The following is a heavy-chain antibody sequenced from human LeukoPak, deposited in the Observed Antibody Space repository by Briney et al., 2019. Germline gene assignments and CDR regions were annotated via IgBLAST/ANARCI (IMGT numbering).Heavy chain of an antibody. CDR2: ISPSGDIT. D-gene: IGHD2-15*01. Sequence: GGSLRLSCAASGFTFSSHCINWVRQAPGKGLEWVSGISPSGDITYYTDSVQGRFTISRDNSKNTLYLQMNSLRAEDTAVYYCAKDTRYCSGGSCHYYYYYMDVWGKGTTVTVSS. CDR3: AKDTRYCSGGSCHYYYYYMDV. J-gene: IGHJ6*03. CDR1: GFTFSSHC. V-gene: IGHV3-23*01.